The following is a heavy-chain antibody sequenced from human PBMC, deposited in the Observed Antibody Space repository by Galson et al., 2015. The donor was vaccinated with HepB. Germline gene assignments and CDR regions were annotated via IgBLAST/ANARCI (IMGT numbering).Heavy chain of an antibody. J-gene: IGHJ4*02. CDR3: ARVQVTMVRGVRASKHTFDY. CDR1: GDSVSSNSAA. V-gene: IGHV6-1*01. D-gene: IGHD3-10*01. CDR2: TSYRSEWYN. Sequence: CAISGDSVSSNSAAWNWIRQSPSRGLEWLGRTSYRSEWYNDYAVSVKSRITINPDTSKNQFSLQLNSVTPEDTAVYYCARVQVTMVRGVRASKHTFDYWGQGTLVTVSS.